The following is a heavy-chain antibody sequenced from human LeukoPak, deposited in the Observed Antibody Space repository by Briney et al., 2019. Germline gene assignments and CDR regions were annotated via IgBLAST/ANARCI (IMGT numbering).Heavy chain of an antibody. Sequence: SETLSLTCTVSGGSISSYYWSWIRQPPGKGLEWIGYIYYSGSTNYNPSLKSRVTISVDTSKNQFSLKMSSVTAADTAVYYCAGDLHGTYDYLDYWGQGTLVTVSS. D-gene: IGHD3-22*01. J-gene: IGHJ4*02. CDR3: AGDLHGTYDYLDY. V-gene: IGHV4-59*01. CDR2: IYYSGST. CDR1: GGSISSYY.